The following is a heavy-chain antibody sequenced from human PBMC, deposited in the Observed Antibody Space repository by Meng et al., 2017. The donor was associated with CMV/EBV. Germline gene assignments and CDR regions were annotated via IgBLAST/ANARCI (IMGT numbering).Heavy chain of an antibody. D-gene: IGHD3-3*01. Sequence: GESLKISCAASGFTFSSYSMNWVRQAPGKGLEWVSSISSSSSYIYYADSVKGRFTISRDNAKNSLYLQMKSLRAEDTAVYYCARDLLNPAVIRGFWSGHTSTNYYYYGMDVWGQGPTVTVSS. CDR3: ARDLLNPAVIRGFWSGHTSTNYYYYGMDV. V-gene: IGHV3-21*01. CDR2: ISSSSSYI. CDR1: GFTFSSYS. J-gene: IGHJ6*02.